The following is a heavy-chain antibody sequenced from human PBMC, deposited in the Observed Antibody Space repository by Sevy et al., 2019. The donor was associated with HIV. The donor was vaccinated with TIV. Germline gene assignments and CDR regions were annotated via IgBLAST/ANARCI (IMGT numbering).Heavy chain of an antibody. V-gene: IGHV4-59*01. CDR2: IYYSGST. Sequence: SETLSLTCTVSGGSISSYYWSWIRQPPGKGLEWIGYIYYSGSTNYNPSLKSRVTISVDTSKNQFSLKLSSVTAADTAVYYCSRDRKYGVYYYYGMDVWGQGTTVTVSS. J-gene: IGHJ6*02. D-gene: IGHD2-8*01. CDR3: SRDRKYGVYYYYGMDV. CDR1: GGSISSYY.